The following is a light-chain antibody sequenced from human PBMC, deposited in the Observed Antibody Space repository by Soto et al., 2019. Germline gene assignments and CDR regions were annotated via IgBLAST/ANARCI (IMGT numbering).Light chain of an antibody. CDR1: SSDVGGYKY. Sequence: QSALTQPASVSGSPGQSITIACTGTSSDVGGYKYVSWYQQLPGKAPKLMIYEVSNRPSGVSNRFSGSKSGNTASLTISGLQAEDEADYYCSSYASSSILVFGGGTKLPS. CDR3: SSYASSSILV. CDR2: EVS. V-gene: IGLV2-14*01. J-gene: IGLJ2*01.